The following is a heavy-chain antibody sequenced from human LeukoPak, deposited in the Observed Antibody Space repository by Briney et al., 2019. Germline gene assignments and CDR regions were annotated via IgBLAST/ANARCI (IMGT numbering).Heavy chain of an antibody. J-gene: IGHJ4*02. V-gene: IGHV4-59*01. CDR2: ISHSGST. Sequence: RPSETLSLTCTVSGGSISNYYWNWIRQPPGKEPEWIGYISHSGSTNYNPSLKSRVTMSVDTSKNQFSLKLNSVIAADTAVYYCTRGTSRGYPDWGQGTLVTVSS. CDR1: GGSISNYY. CDR3: TRGTSRGYPD. D-gene: IGHD1-26*01.